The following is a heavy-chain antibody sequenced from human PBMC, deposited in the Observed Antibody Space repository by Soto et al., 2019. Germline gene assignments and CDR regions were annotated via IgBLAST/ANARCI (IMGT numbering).Heavy chain of an antibody. Sequence: QVQLVQSGAEVKKPGASVKVSCKAYGYTFTSYGISWVRQAPGQGLEWMGWMSAYNGNTNYAQKLQGRVTMTTDTSTSTAYMEMRSLRSDDTAVYYCARVFMGSGSYPKIYYYDYYMDVWGKGTTVTVSS. V-gene: IGHV1-18*01. J-gene: IGHJ6*03. CDR2: MSAYNGNT. D-gene: IGHD3-10*01. CDR3: ARVFMGSGSYPKIYYYDYYMDV. CDR1: GYTFTSYG.